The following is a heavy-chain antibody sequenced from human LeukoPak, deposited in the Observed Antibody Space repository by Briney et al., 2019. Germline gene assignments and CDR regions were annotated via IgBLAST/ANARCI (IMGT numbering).Heavy chain of an antibody. J-gene: IGHJ4*02. CDR2: IRYDESNK. V-gene: IGHV3-30*02. Sequence: GGSLRLSCAASGFTFSTYGMHWVRQAPGKGLGWVAYIRYDESNKYYADSVKGRLTISRDNSKNTLYLQMNNVRAEDTAVYYCAKKAGSYDHFDYWGQGTLVTVSS. CDR3: AKKAGSYDHFDY. CDR1: GFTFSTYG. D-gene: IGHD1-26*01.